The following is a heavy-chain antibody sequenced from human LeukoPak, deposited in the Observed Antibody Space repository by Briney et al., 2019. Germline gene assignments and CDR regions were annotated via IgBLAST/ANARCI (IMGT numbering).Heavy chain of an antibody. J-gene: IGHJ4*02. CDR3: ARATRISAAGTYYFDH. D-gene: IGHD6-13*01. CDR1: GGSVSSNSAT. CDR2: TYYRSKWYN. Sequence: SQTLSLTCAISGGSVSSNSATWNWIRQSPSRGLEWLGRTYYRSKWYNDYAVSVKSRITINPDTSKNQFSLQLNSVTPEDTAVYYCARATRISAAGTYYFDHWGQGTLVTVSS. V-gene: IGHV6-1*01.